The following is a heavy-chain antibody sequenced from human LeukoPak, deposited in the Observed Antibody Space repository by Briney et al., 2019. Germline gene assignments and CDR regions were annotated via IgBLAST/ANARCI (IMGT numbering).Heavy chain of an antibody. J-gene: IGHJ6*03. CDR1: GFSFRSYA. D-gene: IGHD6-25*01. V-gene: IGHV3-23*01. CDR3: AKGTGYSSAPPKFYSYMDV. Sequence: QPGGSLRLSCVGSGFSFRSYAMNWARQAPGKGLEWVSVISGSGDTTYHADSAKGRLTISRDNSKNTLYLEMNSLITDDTAIYFCAKGTGYSSAPPKFYSYMDVWGKGTTVTVSS. CDR2: ISGSGDTT.